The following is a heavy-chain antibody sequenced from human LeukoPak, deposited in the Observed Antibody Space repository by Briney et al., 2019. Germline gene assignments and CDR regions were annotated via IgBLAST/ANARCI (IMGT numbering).Heavy chain of an antibody. CDR1: GGSFSGYY. Sequence: SETLSLTCAVYGGSFSGYYWSWIRQPPGKGLEWIGEIDHTGSTSYNPSLKSRVTISKDTSKNQFSLKLNSVTAADTSVYYCARGLSSGSYYSSLDSWGQGTLVTVSS. CDR2: IDHTGST. J-gene: IGHJ4*02. D-gene: IGHD3-10*01. V-gene: IGHV4-34*01. CDR3: ARGLSSGSYYSSLDS.